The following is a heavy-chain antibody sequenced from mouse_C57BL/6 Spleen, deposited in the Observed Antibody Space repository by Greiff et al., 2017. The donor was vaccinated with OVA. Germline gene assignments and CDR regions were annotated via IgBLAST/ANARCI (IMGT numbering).Heavy chain of an antibody. CDR3: ARQGGSSFMDY. Sequence: VQLQQPGAELVKPGASVKLSCKASGYTFTSYWMQWVKQRPGQGLEWIGEIDPSDSYTNYNQKFKGKATLTVDTSSSTAYMQLSSLTSEDSAVYYCARQGGSSFMDYWGQGTSVTVSS. V-gene: IGHV1-50*01. D-gene: IGHD1-1*01. CDR2: IDPSDSYT. CDR1: GYTFTSYW. J-gene: IGHJ4*01.